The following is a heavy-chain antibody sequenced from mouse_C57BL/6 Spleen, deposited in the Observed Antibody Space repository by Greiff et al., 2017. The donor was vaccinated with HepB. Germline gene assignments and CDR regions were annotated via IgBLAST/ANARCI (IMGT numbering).Heavy chain of an antibody. CDR1: GYTFTDYY. CDR3: ARVGNHEDVDY. D-gene: IGHD2-1*01. J-gene: IGHJ4*01. V-gene: IGHV1-26*01. CDR2: INPNNGGT. Sequence: EVQLQQSGPELVKPGASVKISCKASGYTFTDYYMNWVKQSHGKSLEWIGDINPNNGGTSYNQKFKGKATLTVDKSSITAYMELRSLTSEDSAVYYCARVGNHEDVDYWGQGTSVTVSS.